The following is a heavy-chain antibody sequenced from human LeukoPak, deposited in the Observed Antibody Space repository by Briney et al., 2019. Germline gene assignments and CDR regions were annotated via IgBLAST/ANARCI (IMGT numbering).Heavy chain of an antibody. J-gene: IGHJ6*02. Sequence: PSETLSLTCTVSGGSISSSSYYWGWIRQPPGKGLEWIGSIYYSGSTYHNPSLKSRVTISVDTSKNQFSLKLSSVTAADTAVYYCAGLWGVMGYYYGMDVWGQGTTVTVSS. V-gene: IGHV4-39*01. CDR1: GGSISSSSYY. D-gene: IGHD3-16*01. CDR3: AGLWGVMGYYYGMDV. CDR2: IYYSGST.